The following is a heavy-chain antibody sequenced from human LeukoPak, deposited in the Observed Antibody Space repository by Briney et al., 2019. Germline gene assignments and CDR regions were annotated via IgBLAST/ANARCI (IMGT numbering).Heavy chain of an antibody. J-gene: IGHJ2*01. V-gene: IGHV3-30-3*01. D-gene: IGHD6-19*01. Sequence: PGWPLRLSCAASGFTFSSYAMHWVRQAPGKGLQWVAVISYAGSNKYYADSVKGRFTISRDNSKNTLYLQMNSLRAEDTAVYYCARDPGAVAATLASWYFDLWGRGTLVTVSS. CDR2: ISYAGSNK. CDR3: ARDPGAVAATLASWYFDL. CDR1: GFTFSSYA.